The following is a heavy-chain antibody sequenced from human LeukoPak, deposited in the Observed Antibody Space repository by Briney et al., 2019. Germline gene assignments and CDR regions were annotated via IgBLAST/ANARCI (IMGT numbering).Heavy chain of an antibody. CDR2: ISFDGNNQ. J-gene: IGHJ6*03. CDR1: GFTFSRSA. Sequence: GGSLRLSCAASGFTFSRSAMYWVRQAPGKGLEWVAVISFDGNNQYEVDSVKGRFTISRDNSKNTLDLQMNSVRPEDTAVYYCARDARSSGYYYYYMGVWGKGTTVTVSS. CDR3: ARDARSSGYYYYYMGV. D-gene: IGHD6-6*01. V-gene: IGHV3-30*04.